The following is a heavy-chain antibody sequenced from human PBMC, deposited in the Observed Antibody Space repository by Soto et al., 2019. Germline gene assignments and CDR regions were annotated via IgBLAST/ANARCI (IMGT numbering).Heavy chain of an antibody. CDR3: ARVHVMVVAGSTFDY. Sequence: PVGSLRLSCAASGFSFGSYALSWVRQPPGKGPEWIASIYHGGTTFYNPSLKSRITISVDTSNNQFSLKLTSVTAADTAVYYCARVHVMVVAGSTFDYWGHGTLVTVSS. CDR2: IYHGGTT. D-gene: IGHD6-19*01. J-gene: IGHJ4*01. CDR1: GFSFGSYAL. V-gene: IGHV4-38-2*01.